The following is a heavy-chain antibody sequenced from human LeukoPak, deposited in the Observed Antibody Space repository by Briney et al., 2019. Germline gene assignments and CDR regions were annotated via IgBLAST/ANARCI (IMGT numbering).Heavy chain of an antibody. CDR3: ARAPGAPHYFDY. CDR2: IIPIFGTA. Sequence: SVKVSCKASGGTFSSYAISWVRQAPGQGLEWMGGIIPIFGTANYAQKFQGRVTITADESTSTAYMELSSLRSEDTAVYYCARAPGAPHYFDYWGQGTLVTVSS. CDR1: GGTFSSYA. J-gene: IGHJ4*02. V-gene: IGHV1-69*13. D-gene: IGHD1-26*01.